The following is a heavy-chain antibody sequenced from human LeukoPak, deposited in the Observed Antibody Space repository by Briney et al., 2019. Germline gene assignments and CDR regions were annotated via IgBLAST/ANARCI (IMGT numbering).Heavy chain of an antibody. J-gene: IGHJ5*02. CDR3: ARRGTTGRWFDP. V-gene: IGHV4-30-2*01. CDR2: IYHSGST. D-gene: IGHD4-11*01. CDR1: GGSISSGGYY. Sequence: SETLSLTCTVSGGSISSGGYYWSWIRQPPGKGLEWIGYIYHSGSTYYNPSLKSRVTISVDRSKNQFSLKLSSVTAADTAVYYCARRGTTGRWFDPWGQGTLVTVSS.